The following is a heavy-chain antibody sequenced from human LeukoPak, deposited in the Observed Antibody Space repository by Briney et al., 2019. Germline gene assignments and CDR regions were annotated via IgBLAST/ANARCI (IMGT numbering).Heavy chain of an antibody. CDR2: IRSKADNYAT. CDR3: TQFNY. CDR1: GFTFSGSP. D-gene: IGHD5-24*01. J-gene: IGHJ4*02. Sequence: PGGSLRLSCAASGFTFSGSPILWVRQASGKGLEWVGRIRSKADNYATAYAASVQGRCTISRDDSKNTAYLQLNSLKIEDTAVYYCTQFNYWSQGSLVTVSS. V-gene: IGHV3-73*01.